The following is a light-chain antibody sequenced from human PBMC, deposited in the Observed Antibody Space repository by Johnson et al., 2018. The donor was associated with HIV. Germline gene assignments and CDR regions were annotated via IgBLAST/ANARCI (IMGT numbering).Light chain of an antibody. CDR2: ENN. CDR1: SSNIGNNY. V-gene: IGLV1-51*02. J-gene: IGLJ1*01. Sequence: QSALTKPPSVSAAPGQKVTISCSGSSSNIGNNYVSCYQQLPGTAPKLLIYENNKRPSGLPDRFSGSKSGTSATLGITGLQTGDEADYYCGTWDTSLSAGYVFGTGTKVTVL. CDR3: GTWDTSLSAGYV.